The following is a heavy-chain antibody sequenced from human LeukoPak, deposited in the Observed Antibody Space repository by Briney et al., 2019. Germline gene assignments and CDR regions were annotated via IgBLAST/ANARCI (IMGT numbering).Heavy chain of an antibody. CDR1: GFTFSSYA. Sequence: GGSLRLSCAASGFTFSSYAMSWVRQAPGKGLEWVSAISGSGGSTYYAESVKGRFTISRDNSKNTLYLQMNSLRAEDSAVYYCAKDQRYCSGGSCRTHFDYWGQGTLVTVSS. D-gene: IGHD2-15*01. V-gene: IGHV3-23*01. CDR2: ISGSGGST. J-gene: IGHJ4*02. CDR3: AKDQRYCSGGSCRTHFDY.